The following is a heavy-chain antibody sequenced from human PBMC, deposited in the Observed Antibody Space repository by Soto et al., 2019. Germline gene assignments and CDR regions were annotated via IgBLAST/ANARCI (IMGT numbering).Heavy chain of an antibody. CDR1: GGSISSGGYY. V-gene: IGHV4-31*03. J-gene: IGHJ4*02. Sequence: TSETLSLTCTVSGGSISSGGYYWSWIRQHPGEGLEWIGYIYYSGSTYYNPSLKSRVTISVDTSKNQFSLKLSSVTAADTAVYYCARFLSPQIIDSSGSWLLWGQGTLVTVSS. D-gene: IGHD3-22*01. CDR2: IYYSGST. CDR3: ARFLSPQIIDSSGSWLL.